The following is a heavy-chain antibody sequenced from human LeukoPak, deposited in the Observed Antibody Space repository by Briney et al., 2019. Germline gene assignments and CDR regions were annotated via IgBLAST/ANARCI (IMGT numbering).Heavy chain of an antibody. CDR3: ARGAPYYDYVWGSYLAYYFDY. Sequence: ASVNVSCKASGYTFTSYGISWVRQAPGQGIEWMGWISAYNGNTNYAQKLQGRVTMTTDTSTSTAYMELRSLRSDDTAVYYCARGAPYYDYVWGSYLAYYFDYWGQGTLSPSPQ. D-gene: IGHD3-16*01. CDR2: ISAYNGNT. J-gene: IGHJ4*02. V-gene: IGHV1-18*01. CDR1: GYTFTSYG.